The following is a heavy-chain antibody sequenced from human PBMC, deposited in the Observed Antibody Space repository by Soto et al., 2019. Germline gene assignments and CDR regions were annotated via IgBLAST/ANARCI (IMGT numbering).Heavy chain of an antibody. V-gene: IGHV1-2*02. CDR1: GFTFSAYY. J-gene: IGHJ6*02. Sequence: QVQLVQSGAEVKKPGASVKVSCKASGFTFSAYYIYWVRQAPGQGLEWIGWINPNSGGTNNAQKFQGRVTMTRDTSNSTVYMELSALISDDTAVYFCARSLLDEYSSSWRSAYYGMDVWGQGTTVTVSS. CDR3: ARSLLDEYSSSWRSAYYGMDV. CDR2: INPNSGGT. D-gene: IGHD2-2*01.